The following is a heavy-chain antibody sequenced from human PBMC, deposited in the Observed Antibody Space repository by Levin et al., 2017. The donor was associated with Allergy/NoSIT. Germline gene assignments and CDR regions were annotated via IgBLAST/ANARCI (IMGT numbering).Heavy chain of an antibody. CDR2: ISAYNGNT. CDR1: GYTFTSYG. D-gene: IGHD6-19*01. Sequence: PGGSLRLSCKASGYTFTSYGISWVRQAPGQGLEWMGWISAYNGNTNYAQKLQGRVTMTTDTSTSTAYMELRSLRSDDTAVYYCARDLGSSGWSQRDYWGQGTLVTVSS. CDR3: ARDLGSSGWSQRDY. J-gene: IGHJ4*02. V-gene: IGHV1-18*01.